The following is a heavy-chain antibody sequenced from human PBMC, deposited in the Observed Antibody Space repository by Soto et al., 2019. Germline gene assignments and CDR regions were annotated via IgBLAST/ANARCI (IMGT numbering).Heavy chain of an antibody. Sequence: SETLSLTCAVYGGSVNGYYWNWMRQPPGKGLEWIGEINHTGGTHYNPSLKSRVTMSVDTSKNQFSLRLSSVTAADTAIYYCATRITVFGLLIPPFDPWGQGTPVTVSS. D-gene: IGHD3-3*01. CDR1: GGSVNGYY. J-gene: IGHJ5*02. CDR3: ATRITVFGLLIPPFDP. CDR2: INHTGGT. V-gene: IGHV4-34*01.